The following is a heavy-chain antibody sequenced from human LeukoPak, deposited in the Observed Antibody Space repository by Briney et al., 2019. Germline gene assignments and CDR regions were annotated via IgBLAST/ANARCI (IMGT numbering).Heavy chain of an antibody. Sequence: SETLSLTCTLSGGSVTSSSFYWAWIRQPPGKGLEYIGTINYSGITYYNSPLKSRITISVDTSKNQFSLKLNSVTAADTAVYFCAKSGPAAGRPDAFDIWGQGTMVTVSS. CDR1: GGSVTSSSFY. V-gene: IGHV4-39*07. D-gene: IGHD2-2*01. CDR3: AKSGPAAGRPDAFDI. CDR2: INYSGIT. J-gene: IGHJ3*02.